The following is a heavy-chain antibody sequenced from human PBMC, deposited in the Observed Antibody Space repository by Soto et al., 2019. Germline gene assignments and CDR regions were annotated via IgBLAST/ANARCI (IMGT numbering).Heavy chain of an antibody. Sequence: SETLSLTCTVDGGSITIRSYYWGWIRHHPGKGLEWIGRVNYSGSTYNNPSPETRVPISEDTAKTTFSLTLSSVTAADTAAFYWARHSVSRYSGNYMKYWGQGTLVTVSS. CDR2: VNYSGST. D-gene: IGHD1-26*01. V-gene: IGHV4-39*01. J-gene: IGHJ4*02. CDR1: GGSITIRSYY. CDR3: ARHSVSRYSGNYMKY.